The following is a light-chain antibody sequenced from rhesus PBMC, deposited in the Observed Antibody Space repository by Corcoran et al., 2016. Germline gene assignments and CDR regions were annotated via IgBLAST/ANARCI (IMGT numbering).Light chain of an antibody. Sequence: DIQMTQSPSSLSASVGDRVTITCQASQGVGPWLTWYQTKLGKAPKLLIYAAANLQSGVPSRFSGSGSGTYFTRTISSLQPEDFATYYCQQHNSFPPTFGGGTKVEIK. V-gene: IGKV1-33*02. CDR1: QGVGPW. J-gene: IGKJ4*01. CDR2: AAA. CDR3: QQHNSFPPT.